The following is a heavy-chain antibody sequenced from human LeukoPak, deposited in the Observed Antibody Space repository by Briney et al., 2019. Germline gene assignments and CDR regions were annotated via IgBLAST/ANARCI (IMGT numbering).Heavy chain of an antibody. CDR2: IYDIGST. CDR3: ARGGSFYYYRHL. CDR1: PDSVTDYY. V-gene: IGHV4-4*07. J-gene: IGHJ6*03. Sequence: SETLSLTCTVSPDSVTDYYWSWIRQPVGKGLEWIGYIYDIGSTNYNPSLQSRVTMSVDRSKNQFSLKLLSVTAADTAVYYCARGGSFYYYRHLWGKGPTVTVSS. D-gene: IGHD3-10*01.